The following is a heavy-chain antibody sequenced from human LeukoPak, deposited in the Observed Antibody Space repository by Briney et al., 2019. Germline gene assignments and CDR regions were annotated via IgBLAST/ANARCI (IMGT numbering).Heavy chain of an antibody. Sequence: ASVKVSCKVSGYTLTELSMHWVRQAPGKGLEWMGGFDPEDGETIYAQKFQGRVTMTEDTSTDTAYMELSSLRSEDTAVYYCATLGIAARSHYYYYYMDVWGKGTTVTVSS. J-gene: IGHJ6*03. V-gene: IGHV1-24*01. CDR1: GYTLTELS. D-gene: IGHD6-6*01. CDR2: FDPEDGET. CDR3: ATLGIAARSHYYYYYMDV.